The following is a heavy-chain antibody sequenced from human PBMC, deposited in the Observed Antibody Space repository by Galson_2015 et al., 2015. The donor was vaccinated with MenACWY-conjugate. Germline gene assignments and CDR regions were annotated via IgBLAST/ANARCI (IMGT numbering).Heavy chain of an antibody. CDR3: ARDHIGRLFYYGMDP. V-gene: IGHV4-59*01. CDR1: GGSISGFY. CDR2: IYYGGST. J-gene: IGHJ5*02. D-gene: IGHD1-26*01. Sequence: ETLSLTCTVSGGSISGFYWSWIRQPPGKGLEWIGFIYYGGSTRYNLSLKSRVSILVDTSKNQFSLELTSVTAADTAVYYCARDHIGRLFYYGMDPWGQGTLVTVSS.